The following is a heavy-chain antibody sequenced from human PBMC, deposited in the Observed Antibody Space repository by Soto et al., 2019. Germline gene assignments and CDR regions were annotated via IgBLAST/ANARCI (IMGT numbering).Heavy chain of an antibody. CDR2: ISYVGSNK. CDR1: GFTFSSYG. Sequence: PGGSLRLSCAASGFTFSSYGMHWVRQAPGKGLEWVAVISYVGSNKYYADSVKGRFTISRDNSKNTLYLQMNSLRAEDTAVYYCAKDRYDILTGYEVSNWFDPWGQGTLVTVSS. V-gene: IGHV3-30*18. CDR3: AKDRYDILTGYEVSNWFDP. D-gene: IGHD3-9*01. J-gene: IGHJ5*02.